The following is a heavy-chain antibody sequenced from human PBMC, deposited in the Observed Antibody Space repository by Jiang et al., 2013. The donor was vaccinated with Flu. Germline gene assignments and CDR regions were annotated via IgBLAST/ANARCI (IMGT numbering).Heavy chain of an antibody. D-gene: IGHD2-8*01. J-gene: IGHJ5*02. CDR2: IYYSGST. CDR1: GGSISSSSYY. V-gene: IGHV4-39*01. CDR3: ARHPTIMVYAPSNWFDP. Sequence: GLVKPSETLSLTCTVSGGSISSSSYYWGWIRQPPGKGLEWIGSIYYSGSTYYNPSLKSRVTISVDTSKNQFSLKLSSVTAADTAVYYCARHPTIMVYAPSNWFDPWGQGTLVTVSS.